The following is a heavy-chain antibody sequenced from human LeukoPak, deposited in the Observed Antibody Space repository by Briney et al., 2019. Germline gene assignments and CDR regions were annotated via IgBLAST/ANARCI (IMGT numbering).Heavy chain of an antibody. CDR1: GFTFSSYG. V-gene: IGHV3-30*18. D-gene: IGHD2-2*01. CDR3: AKTPGAINYYFDY. CDR2: ISYDGSNK. Sequence: GRSLRLSCAASGFTFSSYGMHWVRQAPGKGLEWVAVISYDGSNKYYADSVKGRFTISRDNSKNTLYLQMNSLRGEDTAVYYCAKTPGAINYYFDYWGQGTLVTASS. J-gene: IGHJ4*02.